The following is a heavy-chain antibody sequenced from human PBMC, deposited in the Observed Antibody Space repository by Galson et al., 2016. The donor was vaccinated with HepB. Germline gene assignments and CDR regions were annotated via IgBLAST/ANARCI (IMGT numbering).Heavy chain of an antibody. V-gene: IGHV3-23*01. CDR3: ARRAGPGWGAFDM. CDR1: GFTFSTYV. Sequence: SLRLSCAASGFTFSTYVMNWVRQAPGKGLEWVSTINGGGDTTYYADSVKARFTISRDNSRNTLSLQMNSLRGEDTAVYYCARRAGPGWGAFDMWGQGTMVTVSP. CDR2: INGGGDTT. D-gene: IGHD1-14*01. J-gene: IGHJ3*02.